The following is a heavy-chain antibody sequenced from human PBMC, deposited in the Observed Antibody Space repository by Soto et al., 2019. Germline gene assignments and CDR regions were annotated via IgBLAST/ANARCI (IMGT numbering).Heavy chain of an antibody. D-gene: IGHD3-22*01. CDR1: GYTFTSYG. Sequence: ASVKVSCKASGYTFTSYGISWVRQAPGQGLEWMGWISAYNGNTNYAQKLQGRVTMTTDTSTSTAYMELRSLRSDDTAVYYCARDWRTYYYDSSGYDAFDIWGQGTMVTVSS. CDR2: ISAYNGNT. CDR3: ARDWRTYYYDSSGYDAFDI. V-gene: IGHV1-18*01. J-gene: IGHJ3*02.